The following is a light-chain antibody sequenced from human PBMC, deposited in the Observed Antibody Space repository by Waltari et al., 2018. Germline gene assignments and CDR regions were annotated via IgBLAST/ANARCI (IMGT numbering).Light chain of an antibody. V-gene: IGLV1-44*01. CDR1: TSNIERNT. J-gene: IGLJ2*01. CDR3: VSWDDSLNGEI. Sequence: QSVVTQPPSASGTPGQRVAISCSGSTSNIERNTVHWYQHVPGTAPKLLIYNNDQRPSGVPDRFSGSKSDFSASLAISGLQAEDEGDYYCVSWDDSLNGEIFGGGTRLTVL. CDR2: NND.